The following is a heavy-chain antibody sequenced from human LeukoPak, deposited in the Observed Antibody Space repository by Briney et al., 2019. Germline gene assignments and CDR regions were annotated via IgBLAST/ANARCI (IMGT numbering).Heavy chain of an antibody. CDR3: ARTVAVAGSDRPNLYDY. J-gene: IGHJ4*02. V-gene: IGHV1-18*04. Sequence: GASVKVSCKASGYTFTGYYMHWVRQAPGQGLEWMGWISAYNGNTNYAQKLQGRVTMTTDTSTSTAYMELRSLRSDDTAVYYCARTVAVAGSDRPNLYDYWGQGTLVTVSS. CDR2: ISAYNGNT. D-gene: IGHD6-19*01. CDR1: GYTFTGYY.